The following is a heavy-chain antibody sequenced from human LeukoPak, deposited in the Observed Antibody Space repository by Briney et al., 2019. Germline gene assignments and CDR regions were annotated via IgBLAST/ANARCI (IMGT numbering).Heavy chain of an antibody. CDR1: GFTFSSYE. V-gene: IGHV3-48*03. Sequence: PGGSLRLSCAASGFTFSSYEMNWVRQAPGKGLEWVSYISSSGRTIYYADSVKGRFTISRDNAKNSLYLQMNSLSAEDTAVYYCARDKTTYSSSWYSYYYYGMDVWGQGTTVTVS. CDR2: ISSSGRTI. D-gene: IGHD6-13*01. CDR3: ARDKTTYSSSWYSYYYYGMDV. J-gene: IGHJ6*02.